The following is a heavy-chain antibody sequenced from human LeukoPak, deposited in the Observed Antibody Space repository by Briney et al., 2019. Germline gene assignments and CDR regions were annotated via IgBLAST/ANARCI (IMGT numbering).Heavy chain of an antibody. Sequence: SETLSLTCTVSGGSISSYYWSWIRQPAGKGLEWIGRIYTSGSTNYSPSLKSRVTMSVDTSKNQFSLKLSSVTAADTAVYYCARDEYSSSSFDYWGQGTLVTVSS. CDR2: IYTSGST. CDR1: GGSISSYY. D-gene: IGHD6-6*01. J-gene: IGHJ4*02. CDR3: ARDEYSSSSFDY. V-gene: IGHV4-4*07.